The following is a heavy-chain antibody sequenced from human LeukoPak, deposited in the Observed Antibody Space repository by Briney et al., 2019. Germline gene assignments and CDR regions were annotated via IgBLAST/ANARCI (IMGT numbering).Heavy chain of an antibody. V-gene: IGHV1-2*02. Sequence: VASVKVSCKASGYTFSGYYMHWVRQAPGQGLEWMGWINPNTGGTNYAQRFQGRVTMSRDTSISTASMELSRLTSDDTAVYYCARFGSGAHTGVNWFDPWGQGTLVTVSS. D-gene: IGHD6-19*01. J-gene: IGHJ5*02. CDR2: INPNTGGT. CDR3: ARFGSGAHTGVNWFDP. CDR1: GYTFSGYY.